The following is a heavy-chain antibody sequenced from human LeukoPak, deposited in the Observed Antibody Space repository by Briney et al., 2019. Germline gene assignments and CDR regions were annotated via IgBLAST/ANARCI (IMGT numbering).Heavy chain of an antibody. CDR2: INHSGST. CDR3: ASDIAVAGTAAFDI. J-gene: IGHJ3*02. V-gene: IGHV4-38-2*01. CDR1: GYSISSGYY. D-gene: IGHD6-19*01. Sequence: PSETLSLTCAVSGYSISSGYYWGWIRQPPGKGLEWIGEINHSGSTNYNPSLKSRVTISVDTSKNQFSLKLSSVTAADTAVYYCASDIAVAGTAAFDIWGQGTMVTVSS.